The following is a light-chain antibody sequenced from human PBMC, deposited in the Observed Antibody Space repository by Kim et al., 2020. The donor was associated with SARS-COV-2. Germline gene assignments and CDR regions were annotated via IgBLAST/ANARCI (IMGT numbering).Light chain of an antibody. CDR2: GNS. Sequence: VTISCTGSSSNIGAGYDVHWYQQLPGTAPKLLIYGNSNRPSGVPDRFSGSESGTSASLAITGLQAEDEADYYCQSYDSSLSGSVVFGGGTKLNVL. CDR3: QSYDSSLSGSVV. CDR1: SSNIGAGYD. J-gene: IGLJ2*01. V-gene: IGLV1-40*01.